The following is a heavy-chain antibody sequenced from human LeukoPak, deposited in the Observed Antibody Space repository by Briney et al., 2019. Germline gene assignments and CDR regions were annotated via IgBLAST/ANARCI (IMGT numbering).Heavy chain of an antibody. Sequence: PGGSLRLSCVASGFTFSSRDWMTWVRQAPGKGLEWVSYISSSGSTIYYADSVKGRFTISRDNAKNSLYLQMNSLRAEDTAVYYCARIRGREPPYCSGGSCYSDTYWGQGTLVTVSS. CDR2: ISSSGSTI. CDR1: GFTFSSRDW. V-gene: IGHV3-48*03. D-gene: IGHD2-15*01. CDR3: ARIRGREPPYCSGGSCYSDTY. J-gene: IGHJ4*02.